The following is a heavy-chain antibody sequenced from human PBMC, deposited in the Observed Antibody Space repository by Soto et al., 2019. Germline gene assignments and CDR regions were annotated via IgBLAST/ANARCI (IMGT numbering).Heavy chain of an antibody. J-gene: IGHJ6*02. CDR2: LNSYGDDT. CDR1: GFTFGNYA. Sequence: EVELLESGGGLIQPGGSLRLSCAGSGFTFGNYAMAWVRQAPGKGLEWVSSLNSYGDDTYYADSVKGRFTISRDNSKNTLYLQMNSLRAEDTAVYYCAKPEQRWPVRGHGIDVWGQGTTVTVSS. D-gene: IGHD6-19*01. CDR3: AKPEQRWPVRGHGIDV. V-gene: IGHV3-23*01.